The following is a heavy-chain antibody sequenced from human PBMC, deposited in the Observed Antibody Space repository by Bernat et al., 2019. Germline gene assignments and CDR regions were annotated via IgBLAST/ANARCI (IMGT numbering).Heavy chain of an antibody. CDR2: IYTSGST. V-gene: IGHV4-61*02. D-gene: IGHD1-26*01. Sequence: QVQLQESGPGLVKPSQTLSLTCTVSGGSISSGSYYWSWIRQPAGKGLEWIGRIYTSGSTNYNPSLKRRVTISVDTSKNQFSLKLSSVTAADTAVYYCARDRAVGYSPDYYLDYWGQGTLVTVSS. CDR3: ARDRAVGYSPDYYLDY. J-gene: IGHJ4*02. CDR1: GGSISSGSYY.